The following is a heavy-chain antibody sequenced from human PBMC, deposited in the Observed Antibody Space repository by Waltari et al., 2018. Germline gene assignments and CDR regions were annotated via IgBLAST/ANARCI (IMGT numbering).Heavy chain of an antibody. V-gene: IGHV3-21*01. CDR2: SSSSSSYT. CDR3: ATGGWGFYFDY. D-gene: IGHD7-27*01. J-gene: IGHJ4*02. CDR1: GYPRRRYN. Sequence: VQLVVSGGGLVKLGGSLRLSCAASGYPRRRYNMNWVRQAPGKGLEWVSASSSSSSYTHYADSVKGRFTISRDNAKNSLYLQMNSLRAEDTAVYYCATGGWGFYFDYWGPGTLVTVSS.